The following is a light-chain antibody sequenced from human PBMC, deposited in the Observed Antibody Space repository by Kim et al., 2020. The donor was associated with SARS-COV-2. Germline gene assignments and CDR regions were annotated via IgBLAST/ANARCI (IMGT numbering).Light chain of an antibody. CDR2: EVS. CDR3: CSYAGSLV. CDR1: SSDVGSYNL. Sequence: SPGQSITISCTGTSSDVGSYNLVSWYQQHPGKAPKLMIYEVSKRPSGVSNRFSGSKSGNTASLTISGLQAEDEADYYCCSYAGSLVFGGGTQLTVL. V-gene: IGLV2-23*02. J-gene: IGLJ2*01.